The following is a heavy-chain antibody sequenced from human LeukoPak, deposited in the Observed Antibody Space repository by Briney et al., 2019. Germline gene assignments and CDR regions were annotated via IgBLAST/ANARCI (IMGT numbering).Heavy chain of an antibody. D-gene: IGHD3-22*01. Sequence: GESLKISCKGSGYNFTNYWIALVRQMPGKGLEWMGIIYPNDSDTRYGPSFQGHVSISADKSINTAYLKWRSLKASDTAMYFCARPDITYYYDSSGYDGFDVWGLGTMVTVSS. CDR2: IYPNDSDT. CDR1: GYNFTNYW. J-gene: IGHJ3*01. V-gene: IGHV5-51*01. CDR3: ARPDITYYYDSSGYDGFDV.